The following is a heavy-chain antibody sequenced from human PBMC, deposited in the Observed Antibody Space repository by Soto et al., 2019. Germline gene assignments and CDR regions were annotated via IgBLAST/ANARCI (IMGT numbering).Heavy chain of an antibody. J-gene: IGHJ4*02. V-gene: IGHV4-34*01. CDR2: INHSGST. Sequence: QVQLQQWGAGLLKPSETLSLTCAVYGGSFSGYYWSWIRQPPGKGLEWIGEINHSGSTNYNPSLKSRVTISVDTSKNQFSLKLSSVTAADTAVYYCERGSSSSWYRENYFDYWGQGTLVTVSS. D-gene: IGHD6-13*01. CDR1: GGSFSGYY. CDR3: ERGSSSSWYRENYFDY.